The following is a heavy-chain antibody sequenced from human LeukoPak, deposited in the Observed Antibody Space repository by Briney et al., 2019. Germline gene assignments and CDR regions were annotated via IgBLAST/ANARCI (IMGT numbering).Heavy chain of an antibody. D-gene: IGHD3-10*01. CDR1: GFTFSSYA. Sequence: GGSLRLSCAASGFTFSSYAMSWVRQAPGKGLEWVSAISGSGGSTYYADSVKGRFTISRDNSKNTLYLQMNSLRAEDTAVYYCARASQSSGSSYWGQGTLVTVSS. CDR2: ISGSGGST. CDR3: ARASQSSGSSY. V-gene: IGHV3-23*01. J-gene: IGHJ4*02.